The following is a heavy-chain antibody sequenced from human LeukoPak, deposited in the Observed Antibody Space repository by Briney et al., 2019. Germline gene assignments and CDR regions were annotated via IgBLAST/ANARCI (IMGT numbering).Heavy chain of an antibody. Sequence: TGGSLRLSCAASGFTFDHYAMHWVRQAPGKGLEWVSGLSWDSNVIRYADSVKGRFTISRDNAKNSLYLEMNSLRPEDAAFYYCAKTHIAGDYFDWWGQGILVTVSS. D-gene: IGHD6-13*01. CDR2: LSWDSNVI. V-gene: IGHV3-9*01. J-gene: IGHJ4*02. CDR1: GFTFDHYA. CDR3: AKTHIAGDYFDW.